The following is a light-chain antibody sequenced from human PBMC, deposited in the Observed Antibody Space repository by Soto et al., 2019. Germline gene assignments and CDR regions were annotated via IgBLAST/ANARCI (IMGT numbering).Light chain of an antibody. V-gene: IGKV1-39*01. CDR3: QQSYSTPPT. J-gene: IGKJ1*01. CDR1: QSISSY. CDR2: ASS. Sequence: DIQMTQSPSSLSASVGDRVNITCRASQSISSYLNWYQQKPGKAPKLLIYASSSLQSGVPSRFSGSGSGTDFTLTIISLQPEDFATYYCQQSYSTPPTFGQGTKVDIK.